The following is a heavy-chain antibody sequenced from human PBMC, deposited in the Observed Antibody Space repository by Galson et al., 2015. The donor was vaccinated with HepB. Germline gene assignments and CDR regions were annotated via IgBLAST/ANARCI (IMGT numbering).Heavy chain of an antibody. J-gene: IGHJ6*02. CDR3: ARDDFWRTHYGMDV. CDR2: ISSSSSYI. CDR1: GSTFSVYS. V-gene: IGHV3-21*01. D-gene: IGHD3-3*01. Sequence: SLRLSCAASGSTFSVYSMNWVRQAPGKGLEWVSSISSSSSYIYYADSVKGRFTISRDNANNSLYLQMNSLRAEDTAVYYCARDDFWRTHYGMDVWGQGTTVTVSS.